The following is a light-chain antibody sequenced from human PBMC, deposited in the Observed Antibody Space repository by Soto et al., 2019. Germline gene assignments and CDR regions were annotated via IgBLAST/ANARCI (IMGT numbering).Light chain of an antibody. CDR1: QSVSSNY. Sequence: ALTQSPGTLSSSPGERATLSCRTSQSVSSNYLAWYQQKPGQAPRLLISGASGRATGVPDRFSGSGSGTEFTLTIDRLESEDFAVYFCQQYGDLPWTFGQGTKVES. J-gene: IGKJ1*01. CDR3: QQYGDLPWT. CDR2: GAS. V-gene: IGKV3-20*01.